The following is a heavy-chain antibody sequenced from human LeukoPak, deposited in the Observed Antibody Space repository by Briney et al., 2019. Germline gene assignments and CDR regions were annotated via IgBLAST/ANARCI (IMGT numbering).Heavy chain of an antibody. CDR2: ITSSSIYK. CDR1: GFTFSRYN. Sequence: PGGSLRLSCATSGFTFSRYNMNWVRQAPGKGLEWVSSITSSSIYKYYADSMKGRFTISRDNAKNSLYLQMNSLRAEDTAVYYCAKGSKAVVFTRDHYMDVWGKGTTVTFSS. J-gene: IGHJ6*03. D-gene: IGHD3-22*01. V-gene: IGHV3-21*01. CDR3: AKGSKAVVFTRDHYMDV.